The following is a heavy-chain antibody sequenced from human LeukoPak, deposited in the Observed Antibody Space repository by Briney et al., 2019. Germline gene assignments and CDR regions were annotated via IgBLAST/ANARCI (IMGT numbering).Heavy chain of an antibody. J-gene: IGHJ4*02. CDR2: IKQDGSEK. Sequence: GGSLRLSCAASGFTFSNYWMNWVRQAPGKGLEWVANIKQDGSEKYYVDSVKGRFTISRDIAKNSLYLQMNSLRAEDTAVYYCARAGYYYDFHHWGQGTLVTVSS. V-gene: IGHV3-7*01. CDR3: ARAGYYYDFHH. D-gene: IGHD3-3*01. CDR1: GFTFSNYW.